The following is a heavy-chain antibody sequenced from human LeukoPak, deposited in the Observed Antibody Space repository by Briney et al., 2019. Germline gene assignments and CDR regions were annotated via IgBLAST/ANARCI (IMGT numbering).Heavy chain of an antibody. D-gene: IGHD1-26*01. Sequence: SETLSLTCTVSGGSISNSYWSWIRQPPGKGLEGIGFFHDSESTDYNPSLKSRVSILLDTSKNQVSLWLSSVPAADTAVYYCARGDASGRPGIGFDFWGQGTLVTVSS. J-gene: IGHJ4*02. CDR3: ARGDASGRPGIGFDF. CDR1: GGSISNSY. V-gene: IGHV4-59*01. CDR2: FHDSEST.